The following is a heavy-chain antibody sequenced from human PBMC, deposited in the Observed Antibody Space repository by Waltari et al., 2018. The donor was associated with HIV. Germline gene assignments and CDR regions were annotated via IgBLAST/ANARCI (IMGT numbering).Heavy chain of an antibody. Sequence: EVQLVASGGHLVWPGGSLRLSCAASGFRFSSYSMNWVRQAPGKGPEWISYISVGSTTIFYADSVKGRFAISRNDAWNSLHLQMNSLTDEDTAVYYCARYNHDISAYDYWGQGAQVTVSS. CDR3: ARYNHDISAYDY. CDR1: GFRFSSYS. V-gene: IGHV3-48*02. D-gene: IGHD3-22*01. J-gene: IGHJ4*02. CDR2: ISVGSTTI.